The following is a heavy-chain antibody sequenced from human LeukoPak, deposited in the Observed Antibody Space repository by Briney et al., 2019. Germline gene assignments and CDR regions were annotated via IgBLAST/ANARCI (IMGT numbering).Heavy chain of an antibody. CDR1: GGSFSGYY. CDR2: INHSGST. J-gene: IGHJ5*02. Sequence: SETLSLTCAVYGGSFSGYYWSWIRQPPGKGLEWIGEINHSGSTNYNPSLKSRVTISVDTSKNQFSLRLSSVTAADTAVYYCARWSRVRPLLWNWFDPWGQGTLVTVSS. D-gene: IGHD2-2*01. CDR3: ARWSRVRPLLWNWFDP. V-gene: IGHV4-34*01.